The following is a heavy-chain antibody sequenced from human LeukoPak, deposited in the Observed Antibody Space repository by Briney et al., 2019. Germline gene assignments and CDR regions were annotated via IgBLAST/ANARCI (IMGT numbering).Heavy chain of an antibody. D-gene: IGHD5-12*01. CDR1: GGTFSSHA. Sequence: SVKVSCKASGGTFSSHAISWVRQAPGQGLEWVGGIIPIFGTTNYAQKFQGRVTITTDESTSTGYMELRSLRSDDTAVYYCAGGDSGYDYGFDNWGQGTLVNVSS. CDR3: AGGDSGYDYGFDN. V-gene: IGHV1-69*05. CDR2: IIPIFGTT. J-gene: IGHJ4*02.